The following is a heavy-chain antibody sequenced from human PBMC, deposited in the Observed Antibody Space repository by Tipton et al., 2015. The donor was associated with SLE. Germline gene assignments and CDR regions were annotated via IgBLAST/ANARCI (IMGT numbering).Heavy chain of an antibody. CDR1: GGSISSGGYF. D-gene: IGHD1-26*01. CDR3: ARTLGAIAHTVYDAFDI. CDR2: IYYNGAT. J-gene: IGHJ3*02. Sequence: TLSLTCRVSGGSISSGGYFWSWTRQHPGKGLEWIGYIYYNGATHYNPSLRSRVTLSVDTSQNHFSLNLSSVTAADTAVYYCARTLGAIAHTVYDAFDIWGQGKMVTVSS. V-gene: IGHV4-31*03.